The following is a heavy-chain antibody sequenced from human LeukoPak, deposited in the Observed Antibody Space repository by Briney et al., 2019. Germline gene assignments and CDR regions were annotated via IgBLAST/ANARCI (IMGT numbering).Heavy chain of an antibody. D-gene: IGHD5-18*01. J-gene: IGHJ4*02. CDR3: AREGHGYNYGFDY. V-gene: IGHV3-64*01. CDR1: GFTSSTHA. CDR2: ISSNGGST. Sequence: GGSLRLSCAASGFTSSTHAIHWVRQAPGKGLEYVSAISSNGGSTSYANSVKGRFTISRDNSNNTLYLQMGSLRAEDMAVYYCAREGHGYNYGFDYWGQGILVTVSS.